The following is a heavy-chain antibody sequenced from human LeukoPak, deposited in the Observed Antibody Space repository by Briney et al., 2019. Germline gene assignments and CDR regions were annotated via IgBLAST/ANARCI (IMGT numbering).Heavy chain of an antibody. D-gene: IGHD3-9*01. J-gene: IGHJ4*02. CDR2: MNPNSGNT. V-gene: IGHV1-8*03. Sequence: ASVKVSCKASGYTFTSYDINWVRQATGQGLEWMGWMNPNSGNTGYAQKFQGRVTITRNTSISTAYMELSSLRSEDTAVYYCARGIPQTRYFDWLYYFDYWGQGTLVTVSS. CDR3: ARGIPQTRYFDWLYYFDY. CDR1: GYTFTSYD.